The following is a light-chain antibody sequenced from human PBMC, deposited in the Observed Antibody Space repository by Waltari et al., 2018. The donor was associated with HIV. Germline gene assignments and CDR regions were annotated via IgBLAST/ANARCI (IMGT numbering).Light chain of an antibody. CDR2: VDT. J-gene: IGLJ1*01. V-gene: IGLV3-10*01. Sequence: SYELTQPPSVSVSPGQTARITCSGDALPKKYASWYQQKAGQAPVLVIYVDTKRPSGIPERFDGSSSGTMATLTISGAQVGDEADDYCSSYAGSNNYVFGTGTKVTVL. CDR1: ALPKKY. CDR3: SSYAGSNNYV.